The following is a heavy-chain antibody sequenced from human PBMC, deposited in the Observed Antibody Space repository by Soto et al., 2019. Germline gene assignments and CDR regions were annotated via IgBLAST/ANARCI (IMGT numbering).Heavy chain of an antibody. Sequence: QVQLVESGRDVVQPGRSLRLSCPASGFTFSSYGMHWVRQAPGKGLEWVAVIWYDGSNTYYADSVKGRFTISRVNSKNTRYLQMNGLRAEDRAVYYCARDSPGSTSIDAFDIWGQGAMVAVSS. V-gene: IGHV3-33*01. CDR3: ARDSPGSTSIDAFDI. D-gene: IGHD2-2*01. CDR2: IWYDGSNT. CDR1: GFTFSSYG. J-gene: IGHJ3*02.